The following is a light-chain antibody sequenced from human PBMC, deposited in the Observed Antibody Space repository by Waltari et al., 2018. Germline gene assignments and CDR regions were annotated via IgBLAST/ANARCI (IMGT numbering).Light chain of an antibody. Sequence: DIQMTQSPSTLSASVGDSVTITCRASQSINDWLAWYQQKPGKAPKLLIYKASSLQSGVPFRFSGSGSGIEFTPTISSLQPDDFATYYCQQYNSYSWTFGQGTKVEIK. V-gene: IGKV1-5*03. CDR3: QQYNSYSWT. CDR1: QSINDW. J-gene: IGKJ1*01. CDR2: KAS.